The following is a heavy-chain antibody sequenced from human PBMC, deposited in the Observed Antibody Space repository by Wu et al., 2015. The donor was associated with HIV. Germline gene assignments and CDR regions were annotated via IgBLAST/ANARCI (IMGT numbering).Heavy chain of an antibody. D-gene: IGHD3-3*01. CDR3: ARGNVLRFLEWYDAFDI. V-gene: IGHV1-69*12. J-gene: IGHJ3*02. CDR1: GGTFSSYA. Sequence: QVQLVQSGAEVKKPGSSVKVSCKASGGTFSSYAISWVRQAPGQGLEWMGGIIPIFGTANYAQKFQGRVTITADESTSTAYMELSSLRSEDTAVYYCARGNVLRFLEWYDAFDIWGQGTMVTVSS. CDR2: IIPIFGTA.